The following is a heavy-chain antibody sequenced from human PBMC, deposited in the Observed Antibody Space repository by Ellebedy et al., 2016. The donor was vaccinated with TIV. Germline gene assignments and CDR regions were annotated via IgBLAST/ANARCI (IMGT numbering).Heavy chain of an antibody. Sequence: GGSLRLSXAASGFTFSTYAMAWVRQAPGKGLEWVANINQDVSEKYYVDSVKGRFTISRDNARDSLYLQMNSLRAEDTAVYYCTRRGSMFDHWGQGTLVTVSS. V-gene: IGHV3-7*03. CDR2: INQDVSEK. J-gene: IGHJ4*02. CDR3: TRRGSMFDH. CDR1: GFTFSTYA.